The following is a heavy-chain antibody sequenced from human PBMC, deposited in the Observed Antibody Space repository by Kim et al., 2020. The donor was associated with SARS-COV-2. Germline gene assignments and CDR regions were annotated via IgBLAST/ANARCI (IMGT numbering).Heavy chain of an antibody. Sequence: LKSRVTISVDTSKNQFYLKLSSVTAADTAVYYCARALSYGDYGYYYGMDVWGQGTTVTVSS. V-gene: IGHV4-31*02. J-gene: IGHJ6*02. D-gene: IGHD4-17*01. CDR3: ARALSYGDYGYYYGMDV.